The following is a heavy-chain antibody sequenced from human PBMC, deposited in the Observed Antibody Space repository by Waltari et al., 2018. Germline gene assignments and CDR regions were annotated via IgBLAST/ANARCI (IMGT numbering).Heavy chain of an antibody. CDR1: GFTFNNSV. CDR2: TSDCAATT. D-gene: IGHD2-21*01. Sequence: EVKLLECGGGLVQPGGSLRLSCVASGFTFNNSVMTWVRQARGKGLEWSSGTSDCAATTYYATSGTGRFTRSRDNSQYTLYLQMNSLRADVTAVYYCANDAPGFLPYPHASTIDPWRQGTLVTVSS. V-gene: IGHV3-23*01. CDR3: ANDAPGFLPYPHASTIDP. J-gene: IGHJ5*02.